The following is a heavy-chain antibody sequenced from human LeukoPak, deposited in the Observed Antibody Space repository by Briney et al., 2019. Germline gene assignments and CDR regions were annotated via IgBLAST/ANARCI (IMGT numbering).Heavy chain of an antibody. Sequence: GGSLRLSCAASGFTFSIYWMHWVRQAPGKGLVWVSHINSDGSYTTYADSVKGRFTISRDNAKNTLYLQMNSLRAEDTAVYYCARDSSYSTAIWGQGTMDTVSS. D-gene: IGHD3-22*01. CDR3: ARDSSYSTAI. CDR1: GFTFSIYW. V-gene: IGHV3-74*01. J-gene: IGHJ3*02. CDR2: INSDGSYT.